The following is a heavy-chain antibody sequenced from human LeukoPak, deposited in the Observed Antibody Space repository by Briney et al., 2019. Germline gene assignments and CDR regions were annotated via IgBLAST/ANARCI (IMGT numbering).Heavy chain of an antibody. CDR3: ALWSGYYIRPFDY. V-gene: IGHV1-24*01. CDR2: FDPEDGET. D-gene: IGHD3-3*01. Sequence: ASVKVSCKVSGYTLTELSMHWVRQAPGKGLEWMGGFDPEDGETIYAQKFQGRVTITADESTSTAYMELGSLRSEDTAAYYCALWSGYYIRPFDYWGQGTLVTVSS. CDR1: GYTLTELS. J-gene: IGHJ4*02.